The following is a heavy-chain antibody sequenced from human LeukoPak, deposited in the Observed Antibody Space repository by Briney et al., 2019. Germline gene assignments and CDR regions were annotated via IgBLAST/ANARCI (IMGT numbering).Heavy chain of an antibody. V-gene: IGHV3-23*01. CDR1: GFTFSSYA. Sequence: PGGSLRLSCAASGFTFSSYAMTWVRQAPGKGLEWVSGISGSGGSTYYADSVKGRFTISRDNAKNSLYLQMNSLRAEDTAVYYCTRLSGEYSSGWNFDYWGQGTLVTVSS. CDR3: TRLSGEYSSGWNFDY. CDR2: ISGSGGST. D-gene: IGHD6-19*01. J-gene: IGHJ4*02.